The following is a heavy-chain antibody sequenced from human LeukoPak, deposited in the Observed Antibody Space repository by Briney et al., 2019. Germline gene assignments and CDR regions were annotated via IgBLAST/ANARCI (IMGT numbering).Heavy chain of an antibody. CDR2: ISYDGSNK. V-gene: IGHV3-30-3*01. CDR3: ARWEFNY. D-gene: IGHD1-26*01. J-gene: IGHJ4*02. CDR1: GFTFSSYA. Sequence: PGRSLRLSCAASGFTFSSYAMHWVRQAPGKGLEWVAVISYDGSNKYYADSVKGRFTISRDNSKNTLYLQMNSLRAEDTAVYYCARWEFNYWGQGTLVTVSS.